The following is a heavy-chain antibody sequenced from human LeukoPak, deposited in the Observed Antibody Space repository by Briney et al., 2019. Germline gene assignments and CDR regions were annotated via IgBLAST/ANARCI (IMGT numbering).Heavy chain of an antibody. D-gene: IGHD5-12*01. J-gene: IGHJ6*03. CDR1: GYSFTSYW. CDR2: IYPGDSDT. V-gene: IGHV5-51*01. CDR3: ARRSSGYDYGNYYYYMDV. Sequence: GESLKISCKGSGYSFTSYWIGWVRQMPGKGLEWMGIIYPGDSDTRYSPSFQGQVTISADKSISTAYLQWSSLKASDTAMYYCARRSSGYDYGNYYYYMDVWGKGTTVTVSS.